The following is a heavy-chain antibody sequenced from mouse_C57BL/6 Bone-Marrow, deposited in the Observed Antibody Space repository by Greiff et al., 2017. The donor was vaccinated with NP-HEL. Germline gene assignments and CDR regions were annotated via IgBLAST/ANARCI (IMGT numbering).Heavy chain of an antibody. Sequence: EVQLQQSGAELVRPGASVKLSCTASGFNIKDDYMHWVKQRPEQGLEWIGWIDPENGDTEYASKFQGKATITADTSSNTAYLQLSSLTSEDTAVYYCTPYRVFAYWGQGTLVTVSA. J-gene: IGHJ3*01. V-gene: IGHV14-4*01. CDR2: IDPENGDT. CDR3: TPYRVFAY. CDR1: GFNIKDDY.